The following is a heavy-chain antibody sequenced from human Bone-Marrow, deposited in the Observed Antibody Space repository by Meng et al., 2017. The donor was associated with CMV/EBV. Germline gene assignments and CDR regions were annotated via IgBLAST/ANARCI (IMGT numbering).Heavy chain of an antibody. D-gene: IGHD4-17*01. V-gene: IGHV1-2*02. CDR2: INPNSGGT. Sequence: ASVNVSCKASGYTFTGYYMHWVRQAPGQGLEWMGWINPNSGGTNYAQKFQGRVTMTRDTSISTAYMDLSRLRSGDTAGYYCTSGDRGAFDIWGQGTMVTVSS. CDR1: GYTFTGYY. J-gene: IGHJ3*02. CDR3: TSGDRGAFDI.